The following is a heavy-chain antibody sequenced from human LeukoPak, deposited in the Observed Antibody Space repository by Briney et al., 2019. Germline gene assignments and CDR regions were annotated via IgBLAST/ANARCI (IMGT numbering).Heavy chain of an antibody. CDR2: INHSGST. CDR3: AGGSRIAAARY. J-gene: IGHJ4*02. Sequence: SETLSLTCAVYGGSFSGYYWSWIRQPPGKGLEWIGEINHSGSTNYNPSLKSRVTISVDTSKNQFSLKLSSVTAADTAVYYCAGGSRIAAARYWGQGTLVTVSS. CDR1: GGSFSGYY. D-gene: IGHD6-13*01. V-gene: IGHV4-34*01.